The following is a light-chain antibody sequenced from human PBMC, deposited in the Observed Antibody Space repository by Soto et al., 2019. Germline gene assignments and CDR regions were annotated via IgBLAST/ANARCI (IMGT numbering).Light chain of an antibody. CDR1: QSVTNTY. CDR2: GSS. CDR3: HQYGSSPPYT. J-gene: IGKJ2*01. V-gene: IGKV3-20*01. Sequence: EVVLTQSPGTLSLSPGESATLSCRASQSVTNTYFAWYLQKPGQAPRLLIFGSSDRATGIPDRFSGSGSGTDFTLPIRRLEPEDLAVYYCHQYGSSPPYTFGQGTKLEIK.